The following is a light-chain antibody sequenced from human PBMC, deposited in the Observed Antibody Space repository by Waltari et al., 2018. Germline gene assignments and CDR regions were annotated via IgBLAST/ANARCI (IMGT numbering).Light chain of an antibody. Sequence: QSALTQPASVSGSPGQSITISCTGTSSDVGGYNYVSWYQQHPGKAPILMIYDVSNRHSGVSTRFSGSKAGNTASLTISGLQAEDEADYYCSSYTSSSTLFGGGTKLTVL. CDR1: SSDVGGYNY. J-gene: IGLJ2*01. V-gene: IGLV2-14*01. CDR3: SSYTSSSTL. CDR2: DVS.